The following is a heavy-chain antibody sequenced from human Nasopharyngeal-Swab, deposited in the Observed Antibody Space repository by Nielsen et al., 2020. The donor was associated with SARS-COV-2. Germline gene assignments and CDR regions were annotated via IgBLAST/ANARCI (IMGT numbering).Heavy chain of an antibody. J-gene: IGHJ3*02. CDR1: GFTFSSYA. CDR3: AAEATGTDAFDI. D-gene: IGHD6-13*01. CDR2: ISYEGSNK. Sequence: GESLKISCAASGFTFSSYAMHWVRQAPGKGLEWVAVISYEGSNKYYADSVKGRFTLSRDNSKDTLYLQMNSLRAEDTAVYYCAAEATGTDAFDIWGQGTMVTVSS. V-gene: IGHV3-30*04.